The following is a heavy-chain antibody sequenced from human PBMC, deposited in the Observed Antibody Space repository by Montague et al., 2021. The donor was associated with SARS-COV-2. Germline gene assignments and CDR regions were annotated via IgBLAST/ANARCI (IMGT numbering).Heavy chain of an antibody. CDR3: VRDGGDDKHDWWFDL. CDR2: ICDGVRRI. D-gene: IGHD2-21*02. V-gene: IGHV3-74*01. CDR1: GFNFPRYC. Sequence: LRLSFAASGFNFPRYCMHWVRQSPGQGLEWVARICDGVRRISYADSVRDRFTASRDNAKNTLSLLMNNLSGEDTAVYYCVRDGGDDKHDWWFDLWGRGTHVSVSS. J-gene: IGHJ2*01.